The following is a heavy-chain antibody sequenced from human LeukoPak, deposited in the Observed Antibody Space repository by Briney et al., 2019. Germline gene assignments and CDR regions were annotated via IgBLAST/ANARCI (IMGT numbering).Heavy chain of an antibody. J-gene: IGHJ4*02. CDR1: GGSISSGSYY. Sequence: PSETLSLTCTVSGGSISSGSYYWGWIRQPPGKGLEWIGNIYYSGSTYYNPSLKSRVSISVDTSKNQFSLKLTSVTAADTAVYYCARRPRWGSFDYWGQGTLVTVSS. CDR2: IYYSGST. CDR3: ARRPRWGSFDY. V-gene: IGHV4-39*07. D-gene: IGHD3-16*01.